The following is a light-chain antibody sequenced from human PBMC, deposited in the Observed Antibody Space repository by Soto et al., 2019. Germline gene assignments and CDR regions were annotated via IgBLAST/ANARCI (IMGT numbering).Light chain of an antibody. CDR1: QSVRSGY. V-gene: IGKV3-20*01. CDR3: QQYGGSPQT. J-gene: IGKJ1*01. CDR2: GAS. Sequence: EIVLTQSPGTLSLSPGERATLSCRASQSVRSGYLAWYQQKPGQAPRLLIYGASSRATGIPDGFSGSGSGTDFTLTIRRLEPEDFAVYYCQQYGGSPQTFGQGTKVDIK.